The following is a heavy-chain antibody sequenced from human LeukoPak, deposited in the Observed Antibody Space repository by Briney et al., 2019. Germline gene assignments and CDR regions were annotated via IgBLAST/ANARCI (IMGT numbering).Heavy chain of an antibody. V-gene: IGHV1-3*01. CDR1: GYTFTPYA. J-gene: IGHJ4*02. CDR3: ARFHCSSTSCYHYFDY. D-gene: IGHD2-2*01. CDR2: INAGNGNT. Sequence: ASVKVSCKASGYTFTPYAMHSVRQAPGQRLEWMGWINAGNGNTKYSQKFQGRVTITRDTSASTAYMELSSLGSEDTAVYYCARFHCSSTSCYHYFDYWGQGTLVTVSS.